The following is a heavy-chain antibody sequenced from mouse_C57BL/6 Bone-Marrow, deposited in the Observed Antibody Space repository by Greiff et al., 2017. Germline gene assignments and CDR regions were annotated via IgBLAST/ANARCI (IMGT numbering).Heavy chain of an antibody. J-gene: IGHJ1*03. CDR2: ISYSGST. Sequence: EVQLQQSGPGLAIPSQTLTLTCSVTGYSITSDYWNWIRKFPGNKLEYIGYISYSGSTYYNPSLKSRISITRDTSKNQYYLQLHSVTTEDTATYYCARSRSDHWYFDVWGTGTTVTVSS. CDR1: GYSITSDY. CDR3: ARSRSDHWYFDV. V-gene: IGHV3-8*01.